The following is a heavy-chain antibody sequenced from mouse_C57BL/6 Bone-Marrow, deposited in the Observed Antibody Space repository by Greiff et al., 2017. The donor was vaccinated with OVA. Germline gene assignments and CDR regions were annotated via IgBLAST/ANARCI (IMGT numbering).Heavy chain of an antibody. CDR1: GYTFTDHT. CDR3: ARYDYDWYFDV. J-gene: IGHJ1*03. D-gene: IGHD2-4*01. V-gene: IGHV1-78*01. CDR2: ISPRDGST. Sequence: VKLVESDAELVKPGASVKISCKVSGYTFTDHTIHWMKQRPEQGLEWIGYISPRDGSTKYNEKFKGKATLTADKSSSTAYMQLNSLTSEDSAVYFCARYDYDWYFDVWGTGTTVTVSS.